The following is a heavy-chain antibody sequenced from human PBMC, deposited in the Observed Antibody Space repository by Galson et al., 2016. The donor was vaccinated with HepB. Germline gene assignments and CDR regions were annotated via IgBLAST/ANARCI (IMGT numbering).Heavy chain of an antibody. CDR1: GFTFSTYA. J-gene: IGHJ4*02. CDR2: ISGSGVHT. CDR3: VKDESVSGWDPLSFDY. D-gene: IGHD6-19*01. Sequence: SLRLSCAASGFTFSTYAMNWVRQAPGKGLEWVSAISGSGVHTHYADSVKGRFTISRDNSKNTLYLQMNSLRAEDTAVYYCVKDESVSGWDPLSFDYWGQGTLVTVSS. V-gene: IGHV3-23*01.